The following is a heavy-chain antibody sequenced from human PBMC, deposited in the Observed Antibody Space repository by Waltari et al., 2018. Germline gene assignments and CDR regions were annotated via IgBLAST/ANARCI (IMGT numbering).Heavy chain of an antibody. Sequence: QVQLQQSGPGLVKPSQTLSLTCAISGDSVSGNSAAWNWIRQSPSSGLEWLGRTYYRSKWYNDYAVSVKSRIIINPDTSKNQFSLHLNSVTPEDTAVYYCARGGVSYYDILTGYFDDSYGMDVWGQGTTVTVSS. V-gene: IGHV6-1*01. CDR2: TYYRSKWYN. CDR3: ARGGVSYYDILTGYFDDSYGMDV. CDR1: GDSVSGNSAA. J-gene: IGHJ6*02. D-gene: IGHD3-9*01.